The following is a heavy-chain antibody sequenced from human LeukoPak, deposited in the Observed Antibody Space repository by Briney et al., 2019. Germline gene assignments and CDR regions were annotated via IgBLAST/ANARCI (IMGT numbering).Heavy chain of an antibody. CDR2: ISVSGTTM. D-gene: IGHD4-17*01. CDR1: GFTFSDYY. J-gene: IGHJ4*02. CDR3: ARVGRLQYGDYVAFDY. V-gene: IGHV3-11*01. Sequence: GVSLRLSCATSGFTFSDYYMSWIRRAPGKGLEWVSYISVSGTTMYYADSVKGRFTLSRDNAKNSLYLQMNSLRAEDTAVYYCARVGRLQYGDYVAFDYWGQGALVTVSS.